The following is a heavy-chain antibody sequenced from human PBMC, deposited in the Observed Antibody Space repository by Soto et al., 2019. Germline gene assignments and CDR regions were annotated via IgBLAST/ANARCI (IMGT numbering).Heavy chain of an antibody. V-gene: IGHV3-30-3*01. CDR1: GFTFSSYA. Sequence: GGSLRLSCAASGFTFSSYAMHWVRQAPGKGLEWVAVISYDGSNKYYADSVKGRFTISRDNSKNTLYLQMNSLRAEDTAVYYCARDRYSSGCPDYWGQGTLVTVSS. D-gene: IGHD6-19*01. CDR2: ISYDGSNK. J-gene: IGHJ4*02. CDR3: ARDRYSSGCPDY.